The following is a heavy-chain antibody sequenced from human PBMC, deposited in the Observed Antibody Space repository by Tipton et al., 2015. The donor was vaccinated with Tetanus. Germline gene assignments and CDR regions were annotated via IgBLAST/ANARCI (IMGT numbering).Heavy chain of an antibody. CDR3: AKAPGAARRYYYGMDV. Sequence: GLVKPSETLSLTCTVSGGSISAYYWSWIRQPPGKGLEWIGHIYFNGSTTYNPSLKSRVTISLGASKNQFSLNLTPVTAADTAVYYCAKAPGAARRYYYGMDVWGQGTTVTVSS. V-gene: IGHV4-59*08. D-gene: IGHD6-6*01. CDR2: IYFNGST. J-gene: IGHJ6*02. CDR1: GGSISAYY.